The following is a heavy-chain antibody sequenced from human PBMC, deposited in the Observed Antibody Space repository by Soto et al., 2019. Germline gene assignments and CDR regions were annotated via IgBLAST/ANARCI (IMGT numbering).Heavy chain of an antibody. CDR1: GFTFSSSI. D-gene: IGHD1-26*01. Sequence: QVQLVESGGGVVQPGRSLRLSCAASGFTFSSSIMHWVRQAPGKGLEWVAVISHDGSNKYYADSVKGRFTISRDNSKNTLYLQMDSLRAEDTTMYYCAKASGTYYAHIFDTWGQGTMVTVSS. J-gene: IGHJ3*02. CDR2: ISHDGSNK. V-gene: IGHV3-30-3*01. CDR3: AKASGTYYAHIFDT.